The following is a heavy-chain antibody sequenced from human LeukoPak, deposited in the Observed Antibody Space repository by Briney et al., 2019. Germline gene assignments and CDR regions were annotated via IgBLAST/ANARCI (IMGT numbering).Heavy chain of an antibody. D-gene: IGHD3-22*01. V-gene: IGHV4-61*01. CDR2: IYYSGST. J-gene: IGHJ4*02. Sequence: KASETLSLTCTVSGGSVSSGSYYWSWIRQPPGKGLEWIGYIYYSGSTNYNPSLKSRVTISVDTSKNQFSLKLSSVTAADTAVYYCARHGRYYDSSGYFRGGAHIDYWGQGTLVTVSS. CDR3: ARHGRYYDSSGYFRGGAHIDY. CDR1: GGSVSSGSYY.